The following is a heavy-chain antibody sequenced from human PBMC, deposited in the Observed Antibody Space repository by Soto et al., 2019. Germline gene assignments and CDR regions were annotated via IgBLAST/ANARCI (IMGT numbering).Heavy chain of an antibody. CDR3: AHDSYELLTGYGCVDY. V-gene: IGHV2-5*02. J-gene: IGHJ4*01. Sequence: QITLKESGPTLVKPTQTLTLTCTFSGFSLSTSGVGVGWIRQPPGKALEWLALIYWDDGKRYSPSLRSRLTISKDASTNQVVLTMTNMDPVDTATYFCAHDSYELLTGYGCVDYWGRGTLVTVSS. D-gene: IGHD3-9*01. CDR2: IYWDDGK. CDR1: GFSLSTSGVG.